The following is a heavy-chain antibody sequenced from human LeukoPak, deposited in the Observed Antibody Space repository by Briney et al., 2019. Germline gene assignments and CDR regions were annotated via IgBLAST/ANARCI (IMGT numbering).Heavy chain of an antibody. V-gene: IGHV4-30-4*01. Sequence: PSQTLSLTCTVSGGSISSGDYYWSWIRQPPGKGLEWIGYIYYSGSTNYNPSLKSRVTISVDTSKNQFSLKLSSVTAADTAVYYCARDRKGSGWYSWFDPWGQGTLVTVSS. CDR2: IYYSGST. J-gene: IGHJ5*02. CDR3: ARDRKGSGWYSWFDP. D-gene: IGHD6-19*01. CDR1: GGSISSGDYY.